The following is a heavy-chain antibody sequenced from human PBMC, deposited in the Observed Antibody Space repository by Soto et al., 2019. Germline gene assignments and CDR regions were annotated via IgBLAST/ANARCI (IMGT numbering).Heavy chain of an antibody. D-gene: IGHD4-17*01. CDR1: GFTFSGSA. V-gene: IGHV3-73*01. J-gene: IGHJ4*02. CDR3: TRPNYGDYEAPVVDY. Sequence: EVQLVESGGGLVQPGGSLKLSCAASGFTFSGSAMHWVRQASGKGLEWVGRIRSKANSYATAYAASVKGRFTISRDDSKNTAYLQMNSLKTEDTAVYYCTRPNYGDYEAPVVDYWGQGTLVTVSS. CDR2: IRSKANSYAT.